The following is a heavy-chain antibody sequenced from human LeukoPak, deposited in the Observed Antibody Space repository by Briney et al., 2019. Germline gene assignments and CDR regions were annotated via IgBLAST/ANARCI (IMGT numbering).Heavy chain of an antibody. CDR2: IYHSGST. CDR1: GYPIISGYD. V-gene: IGHV4-38-2*02. J-gene: IGHJ4*02. CDR3: ARMGYRIAAAVRRYNFVN. D-gene: IGHD6-13*01. Sequence: SETLSLTCTVSGYPIISGYDLCWIRQPPEKGLEWIGSIYHSGSTYYNPSLKSRVTISVDTSKHQFSLKLSSVTAADTAVYYCARMGYRIAAAVRRYNFVNRGQETLVTVSS.